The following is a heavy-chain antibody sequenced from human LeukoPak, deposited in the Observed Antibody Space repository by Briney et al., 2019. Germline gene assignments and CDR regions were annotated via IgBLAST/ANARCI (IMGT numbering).Heavy chain of an antibody. CDR1: DVSISTKSYY. V-gene: IGHV4-39*07. J-gene: IGHJ3*02. CDR2: INHSGST. CDR3: ARSNLRRGLRLPRDAFDI. Sequence: SETLSLTCAVSDVSISTKSYYWGWVRQPPGKGLEWIGEINHSGSTNYNPSLKSRVTISVDTSKNQFSLKLSSVTAADTAVYYCARSNLRRGLRLPRDAFDIWGQGTMVTVSS. D-gene: IGHD4-17*01.